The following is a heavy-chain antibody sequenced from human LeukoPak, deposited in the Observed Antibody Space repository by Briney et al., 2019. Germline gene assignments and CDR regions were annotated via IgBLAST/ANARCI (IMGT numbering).Heavy chain of an antibody. Sequence: KPSETLSLTCTVSGGSISSYYWSWIRQPPGKGLEWIGYIYYSGSTNYNPSLKSRVTISVDTSKNQFSLKLNSVTAADTAVYYCARASAAGLRNDYWGQGTLVTVSS. V-gene: IGHV4-59*08. CDR2: IYYSGST. CDR1: GGSISSYY. CDR3: ARASAAGLRNDY. D-gene: IGHD6-13*01. J-gene: IGHJ4*02.